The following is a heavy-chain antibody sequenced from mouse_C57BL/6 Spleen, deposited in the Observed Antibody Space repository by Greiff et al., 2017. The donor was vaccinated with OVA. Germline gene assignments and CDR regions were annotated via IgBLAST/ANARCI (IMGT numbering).Heavy chain of an antibody. V-gene: IGHV4-1*01. D-gene: IGHD1-1*01. CDR1: GIDFSRYW. CDR3: ARRVYYYGSSYGYFDV. CDR2: INPDSSTI. J-gene: IGHJ1*03. Sequence: EVQLQESGGGLVQPGGSLKLSCAASGIDFSRYWMSWVRRAPGKGLEWIGEINPDSSTINYAPSLKDKFIISRDNAKNTLYLQMSKVRSEDTALYYCARRVYYYGSSYGYFDVWGTGTTVTVSS.